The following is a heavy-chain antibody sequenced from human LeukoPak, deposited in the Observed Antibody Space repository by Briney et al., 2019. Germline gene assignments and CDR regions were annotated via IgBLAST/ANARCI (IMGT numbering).Heavy chain of an antibody. V-gene: IGHV4-39*07. Sequence: SETLSLTCTVSGGSLSSSSYYWGWIRQTPGNGLEWCGSIYFSGSTYYNPSLKRRVTISVDTSKNKFSVKLSSVTAGDTAVYYCARGRVTMIVGFDYWGQGTLVTVSS. CDR1: GGSLSSSSYY. CDR3: ARGRVTMIVGFDY. J-gene: IGHJ4*02. D-gene: IGHD3-22*01. CDR2: IYFSGST.